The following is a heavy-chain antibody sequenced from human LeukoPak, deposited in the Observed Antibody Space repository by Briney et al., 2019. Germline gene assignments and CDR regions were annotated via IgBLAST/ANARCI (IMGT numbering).Heavy chain of an antibody. CDR2: TYYRSNWYN. J-gene: IGHJ4*02. CDR3: ARGYKYAYVC. Sequence: QTLSLTCAISGDSVSSNSVAWNCIRQSPSRGLEWQGRTYYRSNWYNDYAVSVKSRITINPNTSKKQFALQLNAVTAEGTAMYYCARGYKYAYVCWGQGTQVAVCS. CDR1: GDSVSSNSVA. D-gene: IGHD5-18*01. V-gene: IGHV6-1*01.